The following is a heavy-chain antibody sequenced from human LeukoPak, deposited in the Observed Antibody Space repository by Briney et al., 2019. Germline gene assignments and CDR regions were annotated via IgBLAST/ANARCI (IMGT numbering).Heavy chain of an antibody. J-gene: IGHJ4*02. CDR3: ARDYYGSGTYYKDY. CDR1: GYTSTANY. CDR2: IHPNTGGT. V-gene: IGHV1-2*02. D-gene: IGHD3-10*01. Sequence: ASVKVSCKAAGYTSTANYLHWGRQGPGQGLEWVGWIHPNTGGTNYAQNFQGRVSMTTDTSISTVYMELSRLRSDDTAVYYCARDYYGSGTYYKDYWGQGTLVTVSS.